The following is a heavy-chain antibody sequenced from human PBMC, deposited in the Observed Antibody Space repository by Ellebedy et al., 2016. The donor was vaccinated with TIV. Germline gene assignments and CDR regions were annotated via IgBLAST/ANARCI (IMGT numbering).Heavy chain of an antibody. D-gene: IGHD2-21*01. CDR3: ARAEDLYSDAFDM. V-gene: IGHV1-69*13. CDR1: GGTFSSYA. J-gene: IGHJ3*02. CDR2: IIPIFGTA. Sequence: SVKVSCXASGGTFSSYAISWVRQAPGQGLEWMGGIIPIFGTANYAQKFQGRVTITADESTSTAYMELRSLRSDDTAVYYCARAEDLYSDAFDMWGQGTMVTVSS.